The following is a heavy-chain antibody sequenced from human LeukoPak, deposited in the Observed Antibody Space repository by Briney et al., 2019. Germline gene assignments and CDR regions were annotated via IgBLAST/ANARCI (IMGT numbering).Heavy chain of an antibody. CDR1: GFTFSSYW. V-gene: IGHV3-7*01. J-gene: IGHJ6*02. CDR2: IKQDGSEK. D-gene: IGHD3-9*01. Sequence: GGPLRLSCAASGFTFSSYWMSWVRQAPVKGLEWVANIKQDGSEKYYVDSVKGRFTISRDNAKNSLYLQMNSLRAEDTAVYYCARDGEGVLRYFDWLLPPYYYYYGMDVWGQGTTVTVSS. CDR3: ARDGEGVLRYFDWLLPPYYYYYGMDV.